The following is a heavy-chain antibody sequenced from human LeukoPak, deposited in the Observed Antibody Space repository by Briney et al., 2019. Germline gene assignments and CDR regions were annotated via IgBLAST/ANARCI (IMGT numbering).Heavy chain of an antibody. J-gene: IGHJ6*03. CDR1: GGSITNNAYY. CDR3: ARNETTGLQRTPYDHSYVDV. Sequence: SETLSLTCTVSGGSITNNAYYWAWIRQPPGKGLEWIGSIYYSGSTHYNPSLKSRLTIYVDTSKNQFSLKLSSVTAADTAVYYCARNETTGLQRTPYDHSYVDVWGKGTTVTVSS. CDR2: IYYSGST. D-gene: IGHD4-11*01. V-gene: IGHV4-39*01.